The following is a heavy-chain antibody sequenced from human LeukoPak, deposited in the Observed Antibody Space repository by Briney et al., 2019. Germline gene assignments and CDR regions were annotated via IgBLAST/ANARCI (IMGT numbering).Heavy chain of an antibody. J-gene: IGHJ4*02. CDR2: INWSGAGT. Sequence: PGGSLRLSCATSGFSFGDYGMSWVRRAPGKGPEWVSGINWSGAGTGYADSVKGRLTISRDNAKKSLYLQMNSLTAEDTALYYCARDRSYGAFDYWGQGALVTVSS. CDR1: GFSFGDYG. V-gene: IGHV3-20*04. D-gene: IGHD5-18*01. CDR3: ARDRSYGAFDY.